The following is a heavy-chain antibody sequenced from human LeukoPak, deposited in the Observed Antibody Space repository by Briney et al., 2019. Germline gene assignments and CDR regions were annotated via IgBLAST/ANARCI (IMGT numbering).Heavy chain of an antibody. D-gene: IGHD2-15*01. J-gene: IGHJ4*02. V-gene: IGHV4-59*08. CDR1: GGSISSYY. Sequence: SETLSLTCTVSGGSISSYYWSWIRQPPGKGLEWIGYIYYSGSTNYNPPLKSRVTISVDTSKNQFSLKLSSVTAADTAVYYCARQEGYCSGGSCSPRFRFDYWGQGTLVTVSS. CDR2: IYYSGST. CDR3: ARQEGYCSGGSCSPRFRFDY.